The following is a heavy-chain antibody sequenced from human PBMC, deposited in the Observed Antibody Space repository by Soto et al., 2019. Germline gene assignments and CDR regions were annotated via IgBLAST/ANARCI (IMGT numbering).Heavy chain of an antibody. CDR1: GLTFSSYA. Sequence: GGSLRLSCAASGLTFSSYAMSWVRQAPGKGLEWVSSTTGGGGSTYYADSVKGRFTISRDNAKNTLYLQMNSLRAEDTAVYYCARDYGSGSYGDYWGQGTLVTVSS. V-gene: IGHV3-23*01. CDR2: TTGGGGST. D-gene: IGHD3-10*01. J-gene: IGHJ4*02. CDR3: ARDYGSGSYGDY.